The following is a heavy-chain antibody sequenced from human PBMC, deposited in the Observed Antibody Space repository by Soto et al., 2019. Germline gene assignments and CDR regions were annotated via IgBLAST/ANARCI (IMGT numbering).Heavy chain of an antibody. CDR3: AKETANGGAAFGF. V-gene: IGHV3-23*01. J-gene: IGHJ3*01. CDR1: GFPCASYD. Sequence: GVSLRLSCAASGFPCASYDMTWVRQAPGKGLEWVSTILVDGRTFYVDSVKGRFTISRDNSRNTVYLQMNSLTAGDTALYYCAKETANGGAAFGFWGQGTMVTVPS. CDR2: ILVDGRT. D-gene: IGHD2-8*01.